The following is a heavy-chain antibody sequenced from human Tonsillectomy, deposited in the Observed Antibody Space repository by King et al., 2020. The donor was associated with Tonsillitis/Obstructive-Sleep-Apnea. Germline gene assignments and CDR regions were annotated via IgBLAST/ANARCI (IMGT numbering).Heavy chain of an antibody. D-gene: IGHD2-2*01. J-gene: IGHJ6*02. V-gene: IGHV3-30*18. CDR1: GFTFSRYG. Sequence: VQLVESGGGVVQPGRSLRLSCAASGFTFSRYGMHWVRQAPGKGLEWVSVISSDGSHKYYADSVKGRFTISRDNSKNTLYLQMNSLRAEDTAVYYCAKAHWGYCSRTSCSKAMDVWGQGTTVTVSS. CDR3: AKAHWGYCSRTSCSKAMDV. CDR2: ISSDGSHK.